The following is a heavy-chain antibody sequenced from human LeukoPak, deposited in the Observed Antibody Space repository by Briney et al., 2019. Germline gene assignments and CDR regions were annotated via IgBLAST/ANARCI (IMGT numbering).Heavy chain of an antibody. J-gene: IGHJ4*02. CDR3: AGSGWFGELFVY. Sequence: SETLSLTCTVSGGSISSYYWSWIRQPAGKGLEWIGRIHTSGSTNYNPSLKSRVTMSVDTSKNQFSLKLSSVTAADTAVYYCAGSGWFGELFVYWGQGTLVTVSS. CDR2: IHTSGST. V-gene: IGHV4-4*07. CDR1: GGSISSYY. D-gene: IGHD3-10*01.